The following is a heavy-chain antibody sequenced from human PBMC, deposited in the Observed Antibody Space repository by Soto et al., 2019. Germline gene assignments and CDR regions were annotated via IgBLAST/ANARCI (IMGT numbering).Heavy chain of an antibody. CDR1: GFTFSSYE. CDR3: ARDPLISARRMDF. V-gene: IGHV3-48*03. J-gene: IGHJ6*02. CDR2: ISSSGSTI. D-gene: IGHD6-6*01. Sequence: PGGSLRLSCAASGFTFSSYEMRWVRQAPGKGLECVSYISSSGSTIYYADSVKGRFTISRDNDKNSLYLQMNSLRAEDTAVYYGARDPLISARRMDFWGQGTSVTVSS.